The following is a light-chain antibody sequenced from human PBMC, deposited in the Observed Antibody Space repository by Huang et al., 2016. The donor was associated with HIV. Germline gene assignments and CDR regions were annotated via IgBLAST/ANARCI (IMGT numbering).Light chain of an antibody. CDR2: DAS. CDR1: QSVSRF. J-gene: IGKJ4*01. V-gene: IGKV3-11*01. CDR3: QQRSSWPRVT. Sequence: EIVLTQSPATLSLSPGERATLSCRASQSVSRFLAWYQQKAGQAPRLLIYDASNRAIDIPARFSGSGSGTELTLTISSLEPEDFAVYYCQQRSSWPRVTFGGGTKVELK.